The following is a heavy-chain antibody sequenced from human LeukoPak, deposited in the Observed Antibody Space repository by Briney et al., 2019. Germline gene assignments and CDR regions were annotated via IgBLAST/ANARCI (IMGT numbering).Heavy chain of an antibody. CDR3: ATYRQVLLPFES. CDR2: IFPSGGEI. Sequence: GGSLRLSCTASGFTFGDYAMAWVRQPPGKGLEWVSSIFPSGGEIHYADSVRGRFTISRDNSKSILSLQMNSLRAEDTATYYCATYRQVLLPFESWGQGTLVTVSS. V-gene: IGHV3-23*01. CDR1: GFTFGDYA. J-gene: IGHJ4*02. D-gene: IGHD5-18*01.